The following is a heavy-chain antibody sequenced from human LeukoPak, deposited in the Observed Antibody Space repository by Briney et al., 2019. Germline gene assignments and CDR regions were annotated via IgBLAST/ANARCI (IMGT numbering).Heavy chain of an antibody. J-gene: IGHJ4*02. CDR3: AKGISSGWYGDY. V-gene: IGHV3-23*01. CDR1: GFTFSSYA. CDR2: ISGSGGST. D-gene: IGHD6-19*01. Sequence: GGSLRLSCAASGFTFSSYAMSWVPQAPGKGLEWVSAISGSGGSTYYADSVKGRFTISRDNSKNTLYLQMNSLRAEDTAVYYCAKGISSGWYGDYWGQGTLVTVSS.